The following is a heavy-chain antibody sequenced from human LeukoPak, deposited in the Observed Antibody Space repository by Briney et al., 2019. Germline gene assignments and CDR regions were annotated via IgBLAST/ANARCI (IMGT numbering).Heavy chain of an antibody. V-gene: IGHV4-34*01. Sequence: SETLSLTCAVYGESFNGYYWSWIRQSPQKGLEWIGHINHVGITNYNPSLKSRLTILVDTSKNQFTLKLKSVTAADTAVYYCARVGPWVNPDYYYYYMDVWGKGTTVTVSS. D-gene: IGHD1-14*01. CDR2: INHVGIT. J-gene: IGHJ6*03. CDR3: ARVGPWVNPDYYYYYMDV. CDR1: GESFNGYY.